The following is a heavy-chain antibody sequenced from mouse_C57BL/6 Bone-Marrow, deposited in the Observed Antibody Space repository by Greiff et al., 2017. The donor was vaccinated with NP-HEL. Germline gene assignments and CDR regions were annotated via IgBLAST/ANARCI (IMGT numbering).Heavy chain of an antibody. CDR3: ARTGFPWFAY. V-gene: IGHV1-64*01. CDR1: GYTFTSYW. CDR2: IHPNSGST. Sequence: VQLQQPGAELVKPGASVKLSCKASGYTFTSYWMHWVKQRPGQGLEWIGMIHPNSGSTNYNEKFKSKATLTVDKSSSTAYMQLSSRTSDDSAVYYCARTGFPWFAYWGQGTLVTVSA. J-gene: IGHJ3*01.